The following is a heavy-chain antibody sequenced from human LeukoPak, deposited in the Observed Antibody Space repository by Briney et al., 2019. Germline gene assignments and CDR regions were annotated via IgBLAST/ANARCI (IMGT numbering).Heavy chain of an antibody. CDR2: IWYDGSNK. CDR3: AREYSSGWHKTFDY. CDR1: GFTFSSYG. D-gene: IGHD6-19*01. J-gene: IGHJ4*02. Sequence: GRSLRLSCASSGFTFSSYGMHGVRQAPGKGLEGVAVIWYDGSNKYYADSVKGRFTISRDNSKNTLYLQMNSLRAEDTAVYYCAREYSSGWHKTFDYWGQGTLVTVSS. V-gene: IGHV3-33*01.